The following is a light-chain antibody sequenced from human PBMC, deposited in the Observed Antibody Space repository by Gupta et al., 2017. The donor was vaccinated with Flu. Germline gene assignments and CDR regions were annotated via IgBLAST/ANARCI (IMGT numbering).Light chain of an antibody. Sequence: RGTISCSGNYSNVGNNSVSWDQQLPGTGPKLLIYEKSKRPSGIPDRFSGSKSGTSATLGITGLQTGDEADYYCGTWDDSLSALVFGGGTKLTVL. J-gene: IGLJ3*02. CDR3: GTWDDSLSALV. V-gene: IGLV1-51*02. CDR1: YSNVGNNS. CDR2: EKS.